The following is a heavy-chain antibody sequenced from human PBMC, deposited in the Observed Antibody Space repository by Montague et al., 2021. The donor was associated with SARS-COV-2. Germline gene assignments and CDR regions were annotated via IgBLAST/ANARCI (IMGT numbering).Heavy chain of an antibody. V-gene: IGHV4-34*01. CDR2: INDRGTT. J-gene: IGHJ5*02. Sequence: SETLSLTCAVYGGSFSDYQWTRIRQSPGKGLEWIGQINDRGTTKYNPSLKSRVTLLVDPSKKQFSLKLTSVTAADTAVYYCARGAPGTWGQGTRVTVSS. CDR1: GGSFSDYQ. D-gene: IGHD6-13*01. CDR3: ARGAPGT.